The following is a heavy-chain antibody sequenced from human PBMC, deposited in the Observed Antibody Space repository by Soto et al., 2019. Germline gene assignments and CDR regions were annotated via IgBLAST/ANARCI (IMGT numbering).Heavy chain of an antibody. Sequence: QVQLVQSGTEVKKPGASVKVSCKASGYTFTTYGISWVRQAPGQGLEWMGWISADDGETSYAQKFQDRVTMTTDTTTSTAYMEPRSLKSDDTAVYYCARAPSLHRYCSRGGGLDPWGQGTLVTVSS. CDR3: ARAPSLHRYCSRGGGLDP. CDR2: ISADDGET. D-gene: IGHD6-13*01. CDR1: GYTFTTYG. V-gene: IGHV1-18*01. J-gene: IGHJ5*02.